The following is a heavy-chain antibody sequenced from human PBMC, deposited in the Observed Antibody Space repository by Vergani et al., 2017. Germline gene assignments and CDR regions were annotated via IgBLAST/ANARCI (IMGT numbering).Heavy chain of an antibody. CDR3: AREAYDSSGSIDY. J-gene: IGHJ4*02. D-gene: IGHD3-22*01. Sequence: QVQLVESGGGVVQPGRSLRLSCAASGFTFSSYGMHWVRQAPGKGLEWVAVIWYDGSNKYYADSVKGRFTISRDNSKNTLYLQMNSLGAEDTAVYFCAREAYDSSGSIDYWGQGTLVTVSS. CDR1: GFTFSSYG. CDR2: IWYDGSNK. V-gene: IGHV3-33*01.